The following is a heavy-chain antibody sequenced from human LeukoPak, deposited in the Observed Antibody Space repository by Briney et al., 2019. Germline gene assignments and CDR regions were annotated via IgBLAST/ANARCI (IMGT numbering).Heavy chain of an antibody. Sequence: SETLSLTCTVSGGSISSYYWSWIRQPAGKGLEWIGRIYTSGSTNYNPSLKSRVTMSVDTSKNQFSLKPSSVTAADTAVYYCAGTYYDFWSGYFGHFDYWGQGTLVTVSS. D-gene: IGHD3-3*01. CDR3: AGTYYDFWSGYFGHFDY. V-gene: IGHV4-4*07. CDR1: GGSISSYY. CDR2: IYTSGST. J-gene: IGHJ4*02.